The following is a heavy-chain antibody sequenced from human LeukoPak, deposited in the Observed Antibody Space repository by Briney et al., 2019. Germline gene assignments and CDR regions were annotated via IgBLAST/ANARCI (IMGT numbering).Heavy chain of an antibody. CDR1: GGSMSSYY. J-gene: IGHJ6*02. D-gene: IGHD1-1*01. CDR2: IYDTGST. V-gene: IGHV4-4*09. CDR3: ARWNGALDV. Sequence: SETLSLTCTVSGGSMSSYYWSWLRQSPGKGPEWIGYIYDTGSTHYNPSLKSRVTISIDTSRNQFSLKLSSVTAADTAVYYCARWNGALDVWGQGTTVTVSS.